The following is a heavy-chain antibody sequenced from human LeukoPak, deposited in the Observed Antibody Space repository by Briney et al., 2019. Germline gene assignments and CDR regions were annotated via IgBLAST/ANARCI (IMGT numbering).Heavy chain of an antibody. Sequence: GASVKVSCKASGGTFSSYAISWVRQAPGQGLEWMGRIIPILGIANYAQKFQGRVTITADKSTSTAYMELSGLRSEDTAVYYCATQLYDSYYYGMDVWGQGTTVTVSS. CDR2: IIPILGIA. J-gene: IGHJ6*02. CDR1: GGTFSSYA. CDR3: ATQLYDSYYYGMDV. D-gene: IGHD2-2*02. V-gene: IGHV1-69*04.